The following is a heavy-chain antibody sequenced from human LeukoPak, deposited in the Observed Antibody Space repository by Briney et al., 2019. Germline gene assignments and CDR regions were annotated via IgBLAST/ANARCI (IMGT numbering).Heavy chain of an antibody. J-gene: IGHJ4*02. Sequence: SVKVSCKASGGTFSSYAISWVRRAPGQGLEWMGRIIPIFGIANYAQKFQGRVTITADKSTSTAYMELSSLRSEDTAVYYCARVPPPYGFDEYYFDYWGQGTLVTVSS. CDR2: IIPIFGIA. V-gene: IGHV1-69*04. D-gene: IGHD4-17*01. CDR1: GGTFSSYA. CDR3: ARVPPPYGFDEYYFDY.